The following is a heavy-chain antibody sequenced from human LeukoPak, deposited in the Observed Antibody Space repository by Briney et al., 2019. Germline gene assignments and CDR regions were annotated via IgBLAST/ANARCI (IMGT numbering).Heavy chain of an antibody. J-gene: IGHJ4*02. CDR1: GFTFSSYA. D-gene: IGHD2-2*01. CDR2: ISGSGGST. CDR3: AKPGGPYCSSTSCYLEFDY. Sequence: RGSLRLSCAASGFTFSSYAMSWVRQAPGKGLEWVSAISGSGGSTYYADSVKGRFTISRDNSKNTLYLQMNSLRAEDTAVYYCAKPGGPYCSSTSCYLEFDYWGQGTLVTVSS. V-gene: IGHV3-23*01.